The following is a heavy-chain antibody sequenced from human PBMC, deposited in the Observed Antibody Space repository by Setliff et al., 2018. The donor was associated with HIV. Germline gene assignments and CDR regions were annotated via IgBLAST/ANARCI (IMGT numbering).Heavy chain of an antibody. J-gene: IGHJ3*02. D-gene: IGHD2-8*01. CDR3: ARGLDIVLMVYAIPDAFDI. Sequence: SETLSLTCAVSGYSISSGYYWGWIRQPPGKGLEWIGSIYHSGSTYYNPSLKSRVTISVDTSKNQFSLKLSSVTAADTAVYYCARGLDIVLMVYAIPDAFDIWGQGTMVT. V-gene: IGHV4-38-2*01. CDR2: IYHSGST. CDR1: GYSISSGYY.